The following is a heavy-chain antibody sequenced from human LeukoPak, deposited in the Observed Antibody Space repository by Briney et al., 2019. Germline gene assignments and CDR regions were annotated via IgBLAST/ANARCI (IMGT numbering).Heavy chain of an antibody. D-gene: IGHD4-17*01. CDR2: ISSSSSYI. V-gene: IGHV3-21*01. CDR1: GFTFSSYS. CDR3: ARDRRTSLDYEGDAFDI. J-gene: IGHJ3*02. Sequence: PGGSLRLSCAASGFTFSSYSINWVRQAPGKGLEWVSSISSSSSYIYYADSVKGRFTISRGNAKNSLYLQMNSLRAEDTAVYYCARDRRTSLDYEGDAFDIWGQGTMVTVSS.